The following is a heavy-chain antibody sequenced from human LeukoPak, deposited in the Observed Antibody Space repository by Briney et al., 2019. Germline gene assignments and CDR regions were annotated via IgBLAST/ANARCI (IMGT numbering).Heavy chain of an antibody. Sequence: ASVKVSYKASGGTFSSYAISWVRQAPGQGLGWMGRIIPILGIANYAQKFQGRVTITADKSTSTAYMELSSLRSEDTAVYYCARSPVTIFGVVITNFDYWGQGTLVTVSS. J-gene: IGHJ4*02. CDR3: ARSPVTIFGVVITNFDY. V-gene: IGHV1-69*04. CDR1: GGTFSSYA. D-gene: IGHD3-3*01. CDR2: IIPILGIA.